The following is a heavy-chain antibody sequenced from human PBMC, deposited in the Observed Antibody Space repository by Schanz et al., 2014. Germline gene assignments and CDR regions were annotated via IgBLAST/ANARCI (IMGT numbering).Heavy chain of an antibody. CDR1: GGSISSGTYY. Sequence: QVQLQESGPGLVKPSQTLSLTCIVSGGSISSGTYYWSWLRQPAGKGLEWIGRIYTSGSTNYNPSRKRRVTIPLDTSKTQSSLTLTSLTAADTAVYYCARDTTWRLDLWGRGTLVTVSS. V-gene: IGHV4-61*02. J-gene: IGHJ2*01. CDR3: ARDTTWRLDL. D-gene: IGHD1-1*01. CDR2: IYTSGST.